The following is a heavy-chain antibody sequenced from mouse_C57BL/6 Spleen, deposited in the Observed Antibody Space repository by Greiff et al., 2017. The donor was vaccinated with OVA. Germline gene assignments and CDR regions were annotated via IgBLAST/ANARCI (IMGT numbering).Heavy chain of an antibody. CDR1: GFTFTDYY. CDR3: ARYPYGNYVEVLDY. CDR2: IRNKANGYTT. D-gene: IGHD2-1*01. J-gene: IGHJ2*01. V-gene: IGHV7-3*01. Sequence: EVMLVESGGGLVQPGGSLSLSCAASGFTFTDYYMSWVRQPPGKALEWLGFIRNKANGYTTEYSASVKGRFTISRDNSQSILYLQMNALRAEDSATDYCARYPYGNYVEVLDYWGQGTTLTVSS.